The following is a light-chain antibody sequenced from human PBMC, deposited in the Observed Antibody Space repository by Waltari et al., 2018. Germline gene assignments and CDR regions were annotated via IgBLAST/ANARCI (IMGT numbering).Light chain of an antibody. J-gene: IGKJ5*01. CDR1: QSINTW. V-gene: IGKV1-5*01. CDR3: QQHNSYAIT. Sequence: DIQMTQSPSTLSASVGDRVTISCRASQSINTWLAWYQERPGKVPNLLIYHSSTLKSGVPARYSVSGSGTECTLTISSLQPYDFAAYYCQQHNSYAITFGQGTRLEVK. CDR2: HSS.